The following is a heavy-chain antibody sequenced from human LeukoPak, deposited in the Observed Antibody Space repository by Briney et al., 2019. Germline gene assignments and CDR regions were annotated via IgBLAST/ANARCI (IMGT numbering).Heavy chain of an antibody. Sequence: GGSLRLSCAASGFTFSSYSMNWVRQAPGKGLEWVSYISSSSSTIYYADSVKGRFTISRDNAKNSLYLQMNSLRAEDTAVYYCAREGVVNWFDPWGQGTLVTVSS. J-gene: IGHJ5*02. CDR2: ISSSSSTI. V-gene: IGHV3-48*01. CDR1: GFTFSSYS. D-gene: IGHD2-15*01. CDR3: AREGVVNWFDP.